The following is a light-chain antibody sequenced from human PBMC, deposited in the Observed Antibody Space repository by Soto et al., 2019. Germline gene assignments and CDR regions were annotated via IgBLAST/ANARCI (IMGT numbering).Light chain of an antibody. CDR1: QTVNSDY. V-gene: IGKV3-20*01. Sequence: ETVLTQSPGTVSLSPGERATLSCTTSQTVNSDYLAWYQQKPGQAPRLLIDGVFNRGTGIPDRFSGSGSGTYFTLTISGLEPEDSAVYYCQHYDGSPRTFGQGTNLEI. CDR2: GVF. J-gene: IGKJ2*01. CDR3: QHYDGSPRT.